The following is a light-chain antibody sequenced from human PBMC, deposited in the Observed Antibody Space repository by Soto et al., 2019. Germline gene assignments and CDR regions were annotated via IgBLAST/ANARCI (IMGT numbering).Light chain of an antibody. Sequence: QPVLTQPASVSGSPGQSITISCTGTSSDVATYDYVSWYQQHPGKAPKLMIYEVSNRPSGVSTRFSGSKSVNTASLTISGLQAEDEADYYCSSYTSSSTYVFGTGTKVTVL. V-gene: IGLV2-14*01. CDR3: SSYTSSSTYV. CDR2: EVS. J-gene: IGLJ1*01. CDR1: SSDVATYDY.